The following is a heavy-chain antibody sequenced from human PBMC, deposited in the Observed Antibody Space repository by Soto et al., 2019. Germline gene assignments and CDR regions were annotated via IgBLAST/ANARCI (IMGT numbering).Heavy chain of an antibody. CDR1: GFTVSSNY. D-gene: IGHD3-3*01. Sequence: GGSLRLSCAASGFTVSSNYMSWVRQAPGKGLEWVSVIYSGGSTYYADSVKGRFTISRDNSKNTLCLQMNSLRAEDTAVYYCARQTRITIFGVPAGFDPWGQGTLVTVSS. J-gene: IGHJ5*02. CDR3: ARQTRITIFGVPAGFDP. V-gene: IGHV3-53*01. CDR2: IYSGGST.